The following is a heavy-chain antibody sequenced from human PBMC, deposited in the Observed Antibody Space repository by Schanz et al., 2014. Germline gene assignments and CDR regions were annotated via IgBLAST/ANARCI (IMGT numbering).Heavy chain of an antibody. J-gene: IGHJ4*02. CDR3: ASSGAGYSSSWDFDY. CDR2: IIPILGIA. CDR1: GYTFTAYG. D-gene: IGHD6-13*01. V-gene: IGHV1-69*09. Sequence: VQSVHSGTEVQKLGASVKVSCQTSGYTFTAYGINWVRQAPGQGLEWMGRIIPILGIANYAQKFQGRVTITADKSTFTAYMDVSSLRSEDTAVYYCASSGAGYSSSWDFDYWGQGTLVTDSS.